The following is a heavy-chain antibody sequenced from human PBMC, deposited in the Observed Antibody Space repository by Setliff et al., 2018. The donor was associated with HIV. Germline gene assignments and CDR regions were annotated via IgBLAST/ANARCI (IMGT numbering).Heavy chain of an antibody. Sequence: PSETLSLTCTVSGGAISTYYWTWIRQPPGKGLEWMGYIYTSGSTHQNPSLKSRVTMSVDTSKNQFSLKLSSVTAADTAVYYCARSEDYYDSSGDAFEIWGQGTMVTVSS. J-gene: IGHJ3*02. V-gene: IGHV4-4*09. CDR3: ARSEDYYDSSGDAFEI. CDR2: IYTSGST. D-gene: IGHD3-22*01. CDR1: GGAISTYY.